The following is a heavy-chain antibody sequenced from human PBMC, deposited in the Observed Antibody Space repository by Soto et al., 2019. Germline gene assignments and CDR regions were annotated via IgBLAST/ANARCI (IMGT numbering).Heavy chain of an antibody. J-gene: IGHJ6*02. V-gene: IGHV4-39*01. D-gene: IGHD3-10*01. Sequence: QLQLQESGPGLVKPSETLSLTCTVSGGSLSTPNYYWGWIRQPPGKGLECIGSLYYSGSSYYNPSLKTRVTISVDTSKNQFSLELTSVTAADTAVYYCARLPRYASGTIYGLDGWGQGTTVTVSS. CDR3: ARLPRYASGTIYGLDG. CDR1: GGSLSTPNYY. CDR2: LYYSGSS.